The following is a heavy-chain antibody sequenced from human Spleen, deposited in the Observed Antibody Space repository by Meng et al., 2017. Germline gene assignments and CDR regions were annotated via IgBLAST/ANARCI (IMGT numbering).Heavy chain of an antibody. Sequence: GESLKISCAASGFTFSNAWMTWVRQAPGKGLEWIGRMKSNVDGGTVDYAAAVKGRFFISRDDSENTFYLQMNSLRAEDTAVYYCARVPDYYENSGYYGGDFDYWGQGTLVTVSS. CDR1: GFTFSNAW. CDR3: ARVPDYYENSGYYGGDFDY. D-gene: IGHD3-22*01. J-gene: IGHJ4*02. CDR2: MKSNVDGGTV. V-gene: IGHV3-15*01.